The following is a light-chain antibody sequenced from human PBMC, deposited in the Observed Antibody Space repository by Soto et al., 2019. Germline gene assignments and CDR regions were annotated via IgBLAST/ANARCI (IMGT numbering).Light chain of an antibody. CDR3: CSYASSSSYV. CDR1: NSDVGGYNL. J-gene: IGLJ1*01. V-gene: IGLV2-23*01. Sequence: QSVLTQPASVSGSPGQSITISCSGTNSDVGGYNLVSWYQQHTAKAPKLLIYEGTQRPSGVSSRFSGSKSGNTASLTISELQAEDEADYYSCSYASSSSYVFGTGTKVTV. CDR2: EGT.